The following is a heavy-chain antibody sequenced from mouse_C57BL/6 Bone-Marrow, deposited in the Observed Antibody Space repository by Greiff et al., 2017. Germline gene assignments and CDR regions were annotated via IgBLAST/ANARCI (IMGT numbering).Heavy chain of an antibody. V-gene: IGHV14-2*01. CDR3: TRSLIYYGTNY. CDR1: GFNIKDDY. D-gene: IGHD1-1*01. Sequence: EVQLVESGAELVRPGASVKLSCTASGFNIKDDYMHWVKQRPEQGLEWIGRIDPEDGETKYAPKFQDKATITADPSSNTAYLQLSSLTSEDTAVYYCTRSLIYYGTNYWGQGTTLTVSS. CDR2: IDPEDGET. J-gene: IGHJ2*01.